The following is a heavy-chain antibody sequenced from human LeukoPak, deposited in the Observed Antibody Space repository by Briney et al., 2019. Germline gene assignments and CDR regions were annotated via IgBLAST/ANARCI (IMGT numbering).Heavy chain of an antibody. Sequence: PGGSLRLSCAASGFTFSSYEMNWVRQAPGKGLEWVSYISSSGSTIYYADSVKGRFTISRDNAKNSLYLQMNSLRAEDTAVYYCARGPRQENYYYYYMDVWGKGTTVTIFS. CDR3: ARGPRQENYYYYYMDV. J-gene: IGHJ6*03. CDR1: GFTFSSYE. CDR2: ISSSGSTI. V-gene: IGHV3-48*03.